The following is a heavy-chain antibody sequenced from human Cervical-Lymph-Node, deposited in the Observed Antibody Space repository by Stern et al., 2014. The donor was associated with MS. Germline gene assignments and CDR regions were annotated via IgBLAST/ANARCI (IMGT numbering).Heavy chain of an antibody. CDR2: IWYDGSNK. CDR1: GFTFSSYG. J-gene: IGHJ6*02. V-gene: IGHV3-33*01. D-gene: IGHD3-9*01. CDR3: ARDSSRLRYFDWLDYYYGMDV. Sequence: VQLVESGGGVVQPGRPLRLSCAASGFTFSSYGMHWVRQAPGKGLEWVAVIWYDGSNKYYADSVKGRFTISRDNSKNTLYLQMNSLRAEDTAVYYCARDSSRLRYFDWLDYYYGMDVWGQGTTVTVSS.